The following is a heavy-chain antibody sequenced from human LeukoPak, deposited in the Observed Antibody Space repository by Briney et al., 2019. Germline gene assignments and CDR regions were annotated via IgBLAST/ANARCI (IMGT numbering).Heavy chain of an antibody. J-gene: IGHJ5*02. CDR3: ARGDILTGYYTWWFDP. Sequence: ASVKVSCKASGYTFAGFYMHWVRQAPGQGLEWMGWIDPNSGGTNSAQKFQGRVTMTRDTSISTAYMELSRLRSDDTAAYYCARGDILTGYYTWWFDPWGQGTLVTVSS. D-gene: IGHD3-9*01. CDR1: GYTFAGFY. CDR2: IDPNSGGT. V-gene: IGHV1-2*02.